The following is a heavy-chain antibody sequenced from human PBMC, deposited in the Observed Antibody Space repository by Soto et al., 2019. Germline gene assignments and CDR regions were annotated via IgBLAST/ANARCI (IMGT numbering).Heavy chain of an antibody. J-gene: IGHJ6*02. CDR3: ARMITGTTANYYYGMDV. CDR2: INPNSGGT. D-gene: IGHD1-7*01. CDR1: GYTFTGYY. V-gene: IGHV1-2*04. Sequence: GASVKVSCKASGYTFTGYYMHWVRQAPGQELEWMGWINPNSGGTNYAQKFQGWVTMTRDTSISTAYMELSRLRSDDTAVYYCARMITGTTANYYYGMDVWGQGTTVTVSS.